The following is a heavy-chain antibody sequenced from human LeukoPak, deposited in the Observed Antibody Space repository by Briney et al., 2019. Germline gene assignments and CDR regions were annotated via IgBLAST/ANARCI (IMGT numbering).Heavy chain of an antibody. CDR1: GGSFSGYY. Sequence: KPSETLSLTCAVYGGSFSGYYWSWIRQPPGKGLEWIGEINHSGSTNYNPSLKSRVAISVDTSKNQFSLKLSSVTAADTAVYYCVRGPKGGSYHNWFDPWGQGTLVTVSS. D-gene: IGHD1-26*01. V-gene: IGHV4-34*01. CDR3: VRGPKGGSYHNWFDP. CDR2: INHSGST. J-gene: IGHJ5*02.